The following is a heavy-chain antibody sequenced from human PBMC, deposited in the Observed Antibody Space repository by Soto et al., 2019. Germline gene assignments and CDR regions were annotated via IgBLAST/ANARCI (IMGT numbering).Heavy chain of an antibody. Sequence: TGGSLRLSCSASGFTFSSYAMHWVRQAPGKGLEYVSAISSNGGSTYYADSVKGRFTISRDNSKNTLYLQMSSLRAEDTAVYYCVKQNGPLHSSGYALPNHYYYYGMDVWGQGTTVTVSS. D-gene: IGHD5-12*01. V-gene: IGHV3-64D*08. CDR3: VKQNGPLHSSGYALPNHYYYYGMDV. J-gene: IGHJ6*02. CDR2: ISSNGGST. CDR1: GFTFSSYA.